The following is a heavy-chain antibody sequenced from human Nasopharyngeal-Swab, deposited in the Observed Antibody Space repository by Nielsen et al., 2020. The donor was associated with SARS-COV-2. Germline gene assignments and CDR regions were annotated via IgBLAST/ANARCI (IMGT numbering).Heavy chain of an antibody. CDR3: AKESQWLAVFDY. J-gene: IGHJ4*02. CDR1: GFTFSSYG. D-gene: IGHD6-19*01. V-gene: IGHV3-30*18. CDR2: ISYDGSNK. Sequence: GESLKISCAASGFTFSSYGMHWVRQAPGKGLEWVAVISYDGSNKYYADSVKGRFTISRDNSKNTLYLQMNSLRAEDTAVYYCAKESQWLAVFDYWGQGTLVTVPS.